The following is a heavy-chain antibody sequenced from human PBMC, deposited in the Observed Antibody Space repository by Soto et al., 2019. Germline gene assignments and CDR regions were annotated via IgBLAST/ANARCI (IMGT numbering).Heavy chain of an antibody. CDR3: ARAKKTVAGTDAFDI. J-gene: IGHJ3*02. CDR1: RYTFTGSY. Sequence: SVTVSCKASRYTFTGSYMHWVRQAPGQGLEWMGWINPNSGGTNYAQKFQSRVTMTRDTSISTAYMELSRLRSDDTAVYYCARAKKTVAGTDAFDIWGQGIMVTVS. CDR2: INPNSGGT. D-gene: IGHD6-19*01. V-gene: IGHV1-2*02.